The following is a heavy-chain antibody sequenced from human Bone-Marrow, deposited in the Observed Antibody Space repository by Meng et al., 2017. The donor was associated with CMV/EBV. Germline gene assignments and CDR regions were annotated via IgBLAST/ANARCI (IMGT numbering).Heavy chain of an antibody. D-gene: IGHD3-3*01. CDR1: GGSISSSSYY. Sequence: SETLSLTCTVSGGSISSSSYYWGWIRQPPGKGLEWIGSIYYSGSTYYNPSLRSRVTMSLDTSKNQFSLELSSVTAADTAMYYCARGYYDFWSGGGLDVWGQGTTVTVSS. CDR2: IYYSGST. V-gene: IGHV4-39*07. J-gene: IGHJ6*02. CDR3: ARGYYDFWSGGGLDV.